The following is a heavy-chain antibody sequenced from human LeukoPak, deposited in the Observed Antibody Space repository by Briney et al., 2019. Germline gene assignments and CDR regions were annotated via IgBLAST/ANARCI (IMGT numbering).Heavy chain of an antibody. J-gene: IGHJ4*02. V-gene: IGHV4-34*01. D-gene: IGHD1-1*01. CDR3: ATLRGGTGTTSY. CDR1: GGSFSGYY. CDR2: INHNGST. Sequence: KPSETLSLTCAVYGGSFSGYYWSWIRQPPGKGLEWIGEINHNGSTNYNPSLKSRVTISVDTSKNQFSLKLSSVTAADTAVYYCATLRGGTGTTSYWGQGTLVTVSS.